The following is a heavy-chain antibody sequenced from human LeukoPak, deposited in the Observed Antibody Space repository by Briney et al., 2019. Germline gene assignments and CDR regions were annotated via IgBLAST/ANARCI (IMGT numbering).Heavy chain of an antibody. CDR1: GFTFGSYS. D-gene: IGHD2-2*01. CDR3: ARQDDIVVVAYYMDV. Sequence: GGSLRLSCAASGFTFGSYSMNWVRQAPGKGLEWVSYISSSSSPIYYADSVKGRFTISRDNAKNSLYLQMNSLRAEDTAVYYCARQDDIVVVAYYMDVWGKGTTVTVSS. V-gene: IGHV3-48*01. J-gene: IGHJ6*03. CDR2: ISSSSSPI.